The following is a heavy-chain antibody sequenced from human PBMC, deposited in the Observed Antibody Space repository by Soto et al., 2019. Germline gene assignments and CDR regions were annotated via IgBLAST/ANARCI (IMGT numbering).Heavy chain of an antibody. CDR2: IIPIFGTA. Sequence: QVQLVQSGAEVKKPGSSVKVSCKASGGTFSSYAISWVRQAPGQGLEWMGGIIPIFGTANYAQKFQGRVTITADGSTSTAYMELSSLRSEDTAVYYCARGGPYCTNGVCYSSPFDYWGQGTLVTVSS. J-gene: IGHJ4*02. V-gene: IGHV1-69*01. CDR3: ARGGPYCTNGVCYSSPFDY. D-gene: IGHD2-8*01. CDR1: GGTFSSYA.